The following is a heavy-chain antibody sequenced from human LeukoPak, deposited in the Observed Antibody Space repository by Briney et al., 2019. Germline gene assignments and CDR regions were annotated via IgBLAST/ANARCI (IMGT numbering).Heavy chain of an antibody. V-gene: IGHV3-7*01. CDR2: IKQDGSEK. J-gene: IGHJ6*02. CDR3: ARDSSAVTRDYYYYYGMDV. CDR1: GFTFSSYW. Sequence: GGSLRLSCAASGFTFSSYWMSWVRQAPGKGLEWVANIKQDGSEKYYVDSVKGRFTISRDNSKNTLYLQMNSLRAEDTAVYYCARDSSAVTRDYYYYYGMDVWGQGTTVTVSS.